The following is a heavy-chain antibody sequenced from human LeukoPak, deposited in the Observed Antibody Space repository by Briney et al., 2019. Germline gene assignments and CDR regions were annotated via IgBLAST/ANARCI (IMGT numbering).Heavy chain of an antibody. CDR2: IYYSGST. J-gene: IGHJ4*02. CDR3: AREETYYDILTGYFPFPYFDY. D-gene: IGHD3-9*01. V-gene: IGHV4-59*12. CDR1: GGSIGSSY. Sequence: SETLSLTCTVSGGSIGSSYWSWLRQPPGKGLEWSGYIYYSGSTNYNPSLKSRGTISVDTSKNQLSLRLTSVTAADAAVYYCAREETYYDILTGYFPFPYFDYWGQGTLVTVSS.